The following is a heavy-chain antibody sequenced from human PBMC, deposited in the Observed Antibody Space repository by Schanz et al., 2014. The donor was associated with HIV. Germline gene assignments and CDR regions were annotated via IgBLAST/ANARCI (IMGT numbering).Heavy chain of an antibody. Sequence: DVQLVESGGGLVQPGRSLRLSCAASGFIFDEYAMHWVRQGPGKGLEWVSGIDWKSGIIGYADSVKGRFTISRDNAKNSLYLQMNSLRAEDTALYYCAKEGPTVTPGYYYGMDVWGRGTTVTVSS. CDR2: IDWKSGII. CDR1: GFIFDEYA. D-gene: IGHD4-17*01. J-gene: IGHJ6*02. CDR3: AKEGPTVTPGYYYGMDV. V-gene: IGHV3-9*01.